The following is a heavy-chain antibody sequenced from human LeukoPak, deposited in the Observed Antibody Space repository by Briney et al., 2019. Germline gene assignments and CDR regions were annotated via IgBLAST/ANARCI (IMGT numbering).Heavy chain of an antibody. J-gene: IGHJ6*03. V-gene: IGHV4-39*01. CDR3: ARHETVITLSGYYYYYMDV. CDR2: INHSGST. Sequence: SETLSLTCTVSGGSISSSSYYWGWIRQPPGKGLEWIGEINHSGSTNYNPSLKSRVTISVDTSKNQFSLKLSSVTAADTAVYYCARHETVITLSGYYYYYMDVWGKGTTVTVSS. D-gene: IGHD3-22*01. CDR1: GGSISSSSYY.